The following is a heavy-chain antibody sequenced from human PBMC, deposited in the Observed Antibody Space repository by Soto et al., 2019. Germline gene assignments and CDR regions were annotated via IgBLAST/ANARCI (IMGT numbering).Heavy chain of an antibody. CDR2: ISAYNGNT. J-gene: IGHJ6*02. Sequence: ASVKVSCKASGYTFTSYGISWVRQAPGQGLEWMGWISAYNGNTNYAQKLQGRVTMTTDTSTSTAYMELRSLRSDDTAVYYCATATYCSGGSCSPRYYYGMDVWGQGTTVTVSS. CDR1: GYTFTSYG. V-gene: IGHV1-18*01. D-gene: IGHD2-15*01. CDR3: ATATYCSGGSCSPRYYYGMDV.